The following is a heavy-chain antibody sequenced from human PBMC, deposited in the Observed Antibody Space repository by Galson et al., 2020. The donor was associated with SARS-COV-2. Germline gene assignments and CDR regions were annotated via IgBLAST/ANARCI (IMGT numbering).Heavy chain of an antibody. CDR1: GFTFSTAP. Sequence: GESLKISCGGSGFTFSTAPMHWVRQAPGKGLEWVAYVSYEGSNIFYADSVKGRFTISRDNSKNTRYLEMKRLKSADTAVYYCARGGAVVSIAAHYYHYGMDVWGQGTTVTVSS. J-gene: IGHJ6*02. D-gene: IGHD2-15*01. V-gene: IGHV3-30-3*01. CDR3: ARGGAVVSIAAHYYHYGMDV. CDR2: VSYEGSNI.